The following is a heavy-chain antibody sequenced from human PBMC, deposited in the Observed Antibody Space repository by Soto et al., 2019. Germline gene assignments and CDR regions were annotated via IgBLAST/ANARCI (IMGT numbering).Heavy chain of an antibody. CDR2: ISYDGSNK. CDR3: AKEMGYGSGSYPYYYGMDV. CDR1: GFTFSSYG. J-gene: IGHJ6*02. D-gene: IGHD3-10*01. V-gene: IGHV3-30*18. Sequence: QVQLVESGGGVVQPGRSLRLSCAASGFTFSSYGMHWVRQAPGKGLEWVAVISYDGSNKYYADSVKGRFTISRDNSKNTLYLQMNSLRAEDTAVYYCAKEMGYGSGSYPYYYGMDVWGQGTTVTVSS.